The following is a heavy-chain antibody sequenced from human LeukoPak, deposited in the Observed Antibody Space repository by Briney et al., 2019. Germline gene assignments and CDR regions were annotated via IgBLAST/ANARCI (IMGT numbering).Heavy chain of an antibody. CDR1: GFTFSSYA. Sequence: GGSLRLSCAASGFTFSSYAMSWVRQAPGKGLEWVSTISTAGGTIYYAASVKGRFTISRDNSKNTLVLQMNSLRAEDTAVYYCAKRDTVTTRGFDYWGQGTLVAVSS. V-gene: IGHV3-23*01. CDR2: ISTAGGTI. J-gene: IGHJ4*02. D-gene: IGHD4-17*01. CDR3: AKRDTVTTRGFDY.